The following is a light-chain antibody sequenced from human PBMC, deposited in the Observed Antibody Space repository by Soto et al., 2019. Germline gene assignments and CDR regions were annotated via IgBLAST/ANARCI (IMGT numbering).Light chain of an antibody. V-gene: IGKV3-20*01. CDR1: QSVSSY. Sequence: EVVLTQSPGTLSLSPGERATLSCRASQSVSSYLAWYQHKPGQAPRLLISRASSRATGIPDRFSGSGSGTDFTLTISRLDPEDSAVYYCQQYGYSPYTFGQGTKLEIK. CDR3: QQYGYSPYT. CDR2: RAS. J-gene: IGKJ2*01.